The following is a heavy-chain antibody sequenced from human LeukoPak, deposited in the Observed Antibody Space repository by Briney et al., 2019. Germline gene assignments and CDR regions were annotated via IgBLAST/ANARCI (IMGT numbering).Heavy chain of an antibody. V-gene: IGHV4-4*02. CDR3: ARDLATDQLAFFDY. Sequence: SETLSLTCAVSGGSISSSNWWSWVRQPPGKGLEWIGEIYHSGSTNYNPSLKSRVTISVDKSKNQFSLKLSSVTAADTAVYYCARDLATDQLAFFDYWGQGTLVTVSS. J-gene: IGHJ4*02. D-gene: IGHD1-26*01. CDR2: IYHSGST. CDR1: GGSISSSNW.